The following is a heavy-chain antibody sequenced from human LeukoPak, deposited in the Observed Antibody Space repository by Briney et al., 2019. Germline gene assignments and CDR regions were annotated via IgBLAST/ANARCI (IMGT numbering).Heavy chain of an antibody. Sequence: GGSLRLSCAASGFTFSSYGMHWVRQAPGKGLEWISFIRYDGSNKYYTDSVKGRFTISRDNSQNTLYLQMNSLRAEDTAVYYCAKTRTNYYDSSGYSYYFDYWGQGTLVTVSS. CDR3: AKTRTNYYDSSGYSYYFDY. CDR2: IRYDGSNK. D-gene: IGHD3-22*01. CDR1: GFTFSSYG. V-gene: IGHV3-30*02. J-gene: IGHJ4*02.